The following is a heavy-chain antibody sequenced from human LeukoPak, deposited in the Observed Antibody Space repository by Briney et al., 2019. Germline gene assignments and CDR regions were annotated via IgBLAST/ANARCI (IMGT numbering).Heavy chain of an antibody. Sequence: SETLSLTCAVSGYSISSGYYWGWIRQPPGKGLEWIGSMYHSGSTYYNPSLKSRVTISLDTSKNQFSLKLSSVTAADTAVYFCARSSEYYYAQTFDYWGQGTLVTVSS. CDR2: MYHSGST. D-gene: IGHD3-10*01. CDR1: GYSISSGYY. CDR3: ARSSEYYYAQTFDY. J-gene: IGHJ4*02. V-gene: IGHV4-38-2*01.